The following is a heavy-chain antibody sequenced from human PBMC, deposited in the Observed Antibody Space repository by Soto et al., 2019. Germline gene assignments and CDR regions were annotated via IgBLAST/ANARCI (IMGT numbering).Heavy chain of an antibody. CDR2: IIPILGIA. CDR3: ARDRVGCGGTSCHHDAFDM. CDR1: GGTFSSYT. V-gene: IGHV1-69*04. Sequence: ASVKVSCKASGGTFSSYTISWVRQAPGQGLEWMGRIIPILGIANYAQKFQGRVTITADNSTSTAYMELRSVTAADTAVYYCARDRVGCGGTSCHHDAFDMWGQGTMVTVSS. D-gene: IGHD2-2*01. J-gene: IGHJ3*02.